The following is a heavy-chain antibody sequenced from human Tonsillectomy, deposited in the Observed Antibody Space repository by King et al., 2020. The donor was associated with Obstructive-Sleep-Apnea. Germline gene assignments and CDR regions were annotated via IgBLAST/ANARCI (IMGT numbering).Heavy chain of an antibody. Sequence: VQLQESGPGLVKPSETLSLTCTVSGFSISSDYYWGWIRQPPGKGLEWIGSIYHSGSTYYNPSLKSPVTISVDTSKNQFLLRLSSVTATDTAVYFCARANSNTWNYYFYYGMDVWGQGTTVTVSS. D-gene: IGHD6-13*01. V-gene: IGHV4-38-2*02. CDR3: ARANSNTWNYYFYYGMDV. CDR2: IYHSGST. J-gene: IGHJ6*02. CDR1: GFSISSDYY.